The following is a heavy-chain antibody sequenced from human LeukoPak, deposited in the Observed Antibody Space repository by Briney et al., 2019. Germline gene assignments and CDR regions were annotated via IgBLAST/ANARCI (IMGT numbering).Heavy chain of an antibody. V-gene: IGHV1-2*02. D-gene: IGHD3-10*01. CDR2: INPNSGGT. CDR3: VKDSGPLDY. J-gene: IGHJ4*02. CDR1: GYTFTDYY. Sequence: ASVKVSCKASGYTFTDYYIHWVRQAPGQGPDWMGWINPNSGGTNYAQRFQGRVTMTRDTSISTAYMELSRLRSDDTAVYYCVKDSGPLDYWGQGTLVTVSS.